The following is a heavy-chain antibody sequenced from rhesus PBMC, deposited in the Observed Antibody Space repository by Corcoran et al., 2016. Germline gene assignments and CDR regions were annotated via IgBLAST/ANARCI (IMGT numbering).Heavy chain of an antibody. CDR1: GGSISSGYYY. CDR2: IAYSGGT. Sequence: QVQLQESGPGLVKPSETLSLTCAVSGGSISSGYYYWSWIRQPPGKGLEWIGYIAYSGGTSYHPSLKSRVTISRDPSKNQFSLKLSSVTAADTAVYYCARYSPGDYWGQGVLVTVSS. V-gene: IGHV4-122*02. J-gene: IGHJ4*01. CDR3: ARYSPGDY.